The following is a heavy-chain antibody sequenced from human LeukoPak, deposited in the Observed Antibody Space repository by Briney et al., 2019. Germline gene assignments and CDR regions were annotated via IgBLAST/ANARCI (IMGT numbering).Heavy chain of an antibody. J-gene: IGHJ4*02. D-gene: IGHD6-19*01. V-gene: IGHV3-7*01. CDR1: GFTFSSYW. CDR3: ARGPAAGNLLGY. CDR2: INQDGSEK. Sequence: GGSLRLSCAASGFTFSSYWMSWVRQAPGKGLEWVAHINQDGSEKYYVDSVKGRFTISRDNAKNSLFLQMNSLRAEDTAVYYCARGPAAGNLLGYWGQGALVTVSS.